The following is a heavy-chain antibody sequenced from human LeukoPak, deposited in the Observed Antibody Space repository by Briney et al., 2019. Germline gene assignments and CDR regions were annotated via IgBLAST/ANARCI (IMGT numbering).Heavy chain of an antibody. V-gene: IGHV3-23*01. D-gene: IGHD6-13*01. J-gene: IGHJ4*02. CDR1: GFTFSSYA. CDR2: ISGSGGST. Sequence: PGGSLRLSCAASGFTFSSYAMSWVRQAPGKGLEWVSAISGSGGSTYYADSVKGRFTISRDNAKNSLYLQMNSLRAEDTAVYYCARDTRSSWYTDYWGQGTLVTVSS. CDR3: ARDTRSSWYTDY.